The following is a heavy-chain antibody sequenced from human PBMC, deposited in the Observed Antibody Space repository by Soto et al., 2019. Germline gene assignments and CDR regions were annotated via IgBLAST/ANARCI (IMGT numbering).Heavy chain of an antibody. J-gene: IGHJ4*02. CDR2: ISASGYSA. CDR1: GLPFSNYA. D-gene: IGHD3-16*01. Sequence: GGSLRLSCAASGLPFSNYAMTWVRQAPGKGLEWVSIISASGYSAYYGGAVKGRFTTSRDSSRSTLYLQMNGLRAEDTAVYYCAKGDLLWDPFDLWGQGTLVTVSS. V-gene: IGHV3-23*01. CDR3: AKGDLLWDPFDL.